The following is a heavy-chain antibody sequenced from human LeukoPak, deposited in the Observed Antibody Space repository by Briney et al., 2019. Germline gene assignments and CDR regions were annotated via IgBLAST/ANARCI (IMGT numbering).Heavy chain of an antibody. Sequence: GGSLRLSCAASGFTFDDYAMHWVRQAPGKGPEWVSGISWNSGSIGYADSVKGRFTISRDNAKNSLYLQMNSLRAEDTALYYCAKGLPVTIVGTPFDYWGQGTLVTVSS. D-gene: IGHD1-26*01. V-gene: IGHV3-9*01. CDR1: GFTFDDYA. CDR3: AKGLPVTIVGTPFDY. J-gene: IGHJ4*02. CDR2: ISWNSGSI.